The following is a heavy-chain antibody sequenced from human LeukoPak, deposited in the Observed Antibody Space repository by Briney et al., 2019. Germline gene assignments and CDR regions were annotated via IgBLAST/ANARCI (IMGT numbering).Heavy chain of an antibody. J-gene: IGHJ6*03. D-gene: IGHD4-11*01. Sequence: ASVKVSCKASGGTFSTYAISWVRQAPGQGLEWMGGIIPIFGTANYAQKFQGRVTITADESTSTVYMELSSLRSEDTAVYYCARAAVSYYYYYYMDVWGKGTTVTVSS. V-gene: IGHV1-69*13. CDR3: ARAAVSYYYYYYMDV. CDR1: GGTFSTYA. CDR2: IIPIFGTA.